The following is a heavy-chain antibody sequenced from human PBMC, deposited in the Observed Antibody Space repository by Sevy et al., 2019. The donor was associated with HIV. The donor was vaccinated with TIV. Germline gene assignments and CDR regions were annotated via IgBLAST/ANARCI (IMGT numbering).Heavy chain of an antibody. CDR2: IYSDGTT. CDR3: VGADRPNQGDF. V-gene: IGHV3-53*01. CDR1: GFTVSRNF. Sequence: GGSLRLSCAASGFTVSRNFMSWIRQAPGKGLEWVSIIYSDGTTFYADSVKGRCTISTDNSRNTLYLQMNTLRAEDTAVYYCVGADRPNQGDFWGQGTLVTVSS. D-gene: IGHD6-6*01. J-gene: IGHJ4*02.